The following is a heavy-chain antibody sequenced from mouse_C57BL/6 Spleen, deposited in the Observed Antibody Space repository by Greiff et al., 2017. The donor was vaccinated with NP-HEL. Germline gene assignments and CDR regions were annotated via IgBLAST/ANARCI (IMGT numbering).Heavy chain of an antibody. CDR2: INPSNGGT. J-gene: IGHJ4*01. CDR1: GYTFTSYW. V-gene: IGHV1-53*01. D-gene: IGHD1-1*01. CDR3: ARATTVARYAMDY. Sequence: QVQLQQPGTELVKPGASVKLSCRASGYTFTSYWMHWVKQRPGQGLEWIGNINPSNGGTNYNEKFKSKATLTVDKSSSTAYMQLSSLTSEDAAVYYCARATTVARYAMDYWGQGTSVTVSS.